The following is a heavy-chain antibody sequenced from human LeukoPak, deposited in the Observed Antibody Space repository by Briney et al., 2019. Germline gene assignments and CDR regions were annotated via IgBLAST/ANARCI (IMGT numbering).Heavy chain of an antibody. CDR1: GFTFSSYE. Sequence: PGGSLRLSCAASGFTFSSYEMNWVRQAPGKGLEWVSYISSSGSTIYYADSVKGRFTISRDNAKNSLYLQMNSLRAEDTAVYYCARDPYGSGSFDYWGQGTLVTVSS. V-gene: IGHV3-48*03. D-gene: IGHD3-10*01. CDR3: ARDPYGSGSFDY. CDR2: ISSSGSTI. J-gene: IGHJ4*02.